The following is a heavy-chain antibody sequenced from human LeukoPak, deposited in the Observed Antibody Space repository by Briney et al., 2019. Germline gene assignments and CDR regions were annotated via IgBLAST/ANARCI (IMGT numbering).Heavy chain of an antibody. CDR3: ARRATMVRGVSNFDY. V-gene: IGHV4-39*01. CDR1: GGSISSSSYY. J-gene: IGHJ4*02. Sequence: PSETLSLTCTVSGGSISSSSYYWGWIRQPPGKGLEWIGSIYYSGSTYYNPSLKSRVTISVGTSKNQFSLKLSSVTAADTAVYYCARRATMVRGVSNFDYWGQGTLVTVSS. CDR2: IYYSGST. D-gene: IGHD3-10*01.